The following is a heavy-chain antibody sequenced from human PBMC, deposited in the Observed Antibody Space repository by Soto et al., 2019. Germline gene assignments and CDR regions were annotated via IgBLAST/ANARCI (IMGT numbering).Heavy chain of an antibody. CDR2: ISYDGSNK. V-gene: IGHV3-30*18. J-gene: IGHJ6*02. CDR3: AKDLARNPHYYYYYGMDV. Sequence: GGSLRLSCAASGFTFSSYGMHWVRQAPGKGLEWVAVISYDGSNKYYADSVKGRFTISRDNSKNTLYLQMNSLRAEDTAVYYCAKDLARNPHYYYYYGMDVWGQGTTVTVS. CDR1: GFTFSSYG.